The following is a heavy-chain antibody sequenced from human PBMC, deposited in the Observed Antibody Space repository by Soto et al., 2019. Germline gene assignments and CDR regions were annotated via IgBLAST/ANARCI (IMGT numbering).Heavy chain of an antibody. V-gene: IGHV3-30*18. CDR2: ISYDGSNK. CDR1: GFTFGSYG. D-gene: IGHD1-20*01. CDR3: AKDKPITGTTGYYYYGMDV. J-gene: IGHJ6*02. Sequence: PGGSLRLSCAASGFTFGSYGMHWVRQAPGKGLEWVAVISYDGSNKYYADSVKGRFTISRDNSKNTLYLQMNSLRAEDTAVYYCAKDKPITGTTGYYYYGMDVWGQGTTVTVSS.